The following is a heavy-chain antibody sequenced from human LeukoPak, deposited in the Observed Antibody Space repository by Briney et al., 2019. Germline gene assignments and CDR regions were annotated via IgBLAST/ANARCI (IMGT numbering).Heavy chain of an antibody. Sequence: GASVKVSCKASGYTFTSYGISWVRQAPGQGLEWMGWISAYNGNTNYAQKLQGRVTMTTDTSTSTDYMELRSLRSDDTAVYYCAREPNYSNHFDYWGQGTLVTVSS. D-gene: IGHD5-24*01. J-gene: IGHJ4*02. CDR1: GYTFTSYG. V-gene: IGHV1-18*01. CDR2: ISAYNGNT. CDR3: AREPNYSNHFDY.